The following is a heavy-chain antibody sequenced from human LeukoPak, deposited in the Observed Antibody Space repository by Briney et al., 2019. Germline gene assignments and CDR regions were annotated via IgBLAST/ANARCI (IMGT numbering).Heavy chain of an antibody. CDR2: INPNSGGT. J-gene: IGHJ4*02. CDR1: GYTFTSYG. Sequence: ASVKVSCKASGYTFTSYGISWVRQAPGQGLEWVGWINPNSGGTNYAQRFQDRVTMTRDTSISTAYMNLSWLRSDDTAVYYCAAVTGDYLYWGQGTLVTVSS. CDR3: AAVTGDYLY. V-gene: IGHV1-2*02. D-gene: IGHD7-27*01.